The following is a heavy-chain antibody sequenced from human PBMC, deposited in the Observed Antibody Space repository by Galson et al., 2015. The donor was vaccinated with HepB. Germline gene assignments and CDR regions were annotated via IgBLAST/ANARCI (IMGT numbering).Heavy chain of an antibody. D-gene: IGHD4-11*01. J-gene: IGHJ6*02. Sequence: SLRLSCAVSGFPFQNAWMSWVRQVPGKGLEWVGRIRSESDGATTAYAAPVKGRFTVSRDDSKNTLYLQMISLKAEDTAVYYCTTDRDYSDSFSGTDVWGQGTTVTVAS. V-gene: IGHV3-15*01. CDR1: GFPFQNAW. CDR2: IRSESDGATT. CDR3: TTDRDYSDSFSGTDV.